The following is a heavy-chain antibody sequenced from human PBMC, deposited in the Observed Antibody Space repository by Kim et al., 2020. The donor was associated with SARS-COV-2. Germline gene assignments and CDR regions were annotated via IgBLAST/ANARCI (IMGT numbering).Heavy chain of an antibody. Sequence: NYADSVKGRFTNARDNAKNSLDLQMTSLRAEDTAVYYCARAVTTNAFDIWGQGTMVTVSS. J-gene: IGHJ3*02. V-gene: IGHV3-11*05. D-gene: IGHD4-4*01. CDR3: ARAVTTNAFDI.